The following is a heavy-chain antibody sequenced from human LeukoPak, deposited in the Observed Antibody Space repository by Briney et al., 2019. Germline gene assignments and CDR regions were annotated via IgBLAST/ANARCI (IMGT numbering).Heavy chain of an antibody. CDR2: LWADGNNA. Sequence: GRSLRLSCAASGFTFNIFGMHWVRQVPGNGLEWVTFLWADGNNAHYADSVKGRFTISRDSSENTLYLQMNSLRSEDTAVFYCARAGHYYDSNGYPFSYYFDSWGQGTLVTVSS. D-gene: IGHD3-22*01. J-gene: IGHJ4*02. V-gene: IGHV3-33*01. CDR1: GFTFNIFG. CDR3: ARAGHYYDSNGYPFSYYFDS.